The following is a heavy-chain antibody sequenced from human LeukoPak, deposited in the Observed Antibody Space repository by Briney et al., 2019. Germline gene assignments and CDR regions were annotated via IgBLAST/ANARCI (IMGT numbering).Heavy chain of an antibody. CDR3: ARYYYDSSGSLFDY. Sequence: SETLSLTCAVDGGSFSGYYWSWIRQPPGKGLEWVGEINHSGSTNYNPSLKSRVTISVDTSKNQFSLKLSSVTAADTAVYYCARYYYDSSGSLFDYRGQGTLVTVS. J-gene: IGHJ4*02. D-gene: IGHD3-22*01. V-gene: IGHV4-34*01. CDR1: GGSFSGYY. CDR2: INHSGST.